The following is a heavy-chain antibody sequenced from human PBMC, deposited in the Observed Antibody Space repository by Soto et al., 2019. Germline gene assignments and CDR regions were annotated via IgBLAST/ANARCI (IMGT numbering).Heavy chain of an antibody. CDR2: FSATSENT. CDR1: GFFFSSYT. D-gene: IGHD6-19*01. V-gene: IGHV3-23*01. CDR3: AKARDQQWVRLPFDY. J-gene: IGHJ4*02. Sequence: EVQLLESGGGLVQPGGSLRLSCVGSGFFFSSYTMTWVRQAPGKGLAWVSSFSATSENTYYADSVRGRFTISRDKSKNTLFLQMNSLTAEDTAMYYCAKARDQQWVRLPFDYWGQGILVIVSS.